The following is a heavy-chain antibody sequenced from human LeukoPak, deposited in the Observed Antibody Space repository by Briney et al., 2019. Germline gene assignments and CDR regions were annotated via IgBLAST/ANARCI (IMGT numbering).Heavy chain of an antibody. D-gene: IGHD1-26*01. J-gene: IGHJ4*02. CDR1: GGSISSNSYY. V-gene: IGHV4-39*01. CDR2: IYYSGST. CDR3: ARLEAGATGY. Sequence: SETLSLTCAVSGGSISSNSYYWGWIRQPPGKGLEWIGSIYYSGSTYYNPSLKSRVTISVDTSKNQFSLKLSSVTASDTAVFYCARLEAGATGYWGQGTLVTVSS.